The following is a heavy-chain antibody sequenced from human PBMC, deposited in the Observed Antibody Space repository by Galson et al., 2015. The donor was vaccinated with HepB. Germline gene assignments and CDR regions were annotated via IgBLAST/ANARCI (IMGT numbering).Heavy chain of an antibody. Sequence: QSGAEVKKPGASVKVSCKASGGTFSSYAISWVRQAPGQGLEWMGGIIPILGIANYAQKFQGRVTITADKSTSTAYMELSSLRSEDTAVYYCARIPLGSWEAIDDAFDIWGQGTMVTVSS. CDR1: GGTFSSYA. V-gene: IGHV1-69*10. CDR2: IIPILGIA. CDR3: ARIPLGSWEAIDDAFDI. D-gene: IGHD1-26*01. J-gene: IGHJ3*02.